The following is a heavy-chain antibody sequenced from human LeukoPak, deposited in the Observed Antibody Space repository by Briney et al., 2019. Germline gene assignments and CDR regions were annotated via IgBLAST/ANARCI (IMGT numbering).Heavy chain of an antibody. J-gene: IGHJ3*02. CDR3: ARDHRARDCSSTSCYRGRAFDI. CDR1: GYTFTSYG. D-gene: IGHD2-2*02. V-gene: IGHV1-18*01. CDR2: ISAYNGNT. Sequence: ASAKVSCKASGYTFTSYGISWVRQAPGQGLEWMGWISAYNGNTNYAQKLQGRVTMTTDTSTSTAYMELRSLRSDDTAVYYCARDHRARDCSSTSCYRGRAFDIWGQGTMVTVSS.